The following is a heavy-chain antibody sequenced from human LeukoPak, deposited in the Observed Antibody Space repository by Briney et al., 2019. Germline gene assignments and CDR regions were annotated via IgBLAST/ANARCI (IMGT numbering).Heavy chain of an antibody. CDR1: GFTFSSYA. Sequence: GGSLRLSCGASGFTFSSYAMSWVRQAPGKGLECISAISGRGGRTYYVDSVKGWFTISRDNSKNTLYPQMNSLRAEDTAVYYCAKPWRPDDYDSSVYSTHFDLWGQATLVTVSS. J-gene: IGHJ4*02. CDR2: ISGRGGRT. D-gene: IGHD3-22*01. V-gene: IGHV3-23*01. CDR3: AKPWRPDDYDSSVYSTHFDL.